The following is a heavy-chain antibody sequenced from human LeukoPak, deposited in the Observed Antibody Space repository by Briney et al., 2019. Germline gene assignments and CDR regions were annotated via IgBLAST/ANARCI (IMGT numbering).Heavy chain of an antibody. V-gene: IGHV3-15*01. D-gene: IGHD3-3*01. CDR2: IKSKTDGGTT. J-gene: IGHJ3*02. CDR1: GFTFSNAW. CDR3: TTDTAIFGVVIVDDAFDI. Sequence: PGGSLRLSCAASGFTFSNAWMSWVRQAPGKGLEWVGRIKSKTDGGTTDYDAPVKGRFTISRDDSKNTLYLQMNSLKTEDTAVYYCTTDTAIFGVVIVDDAFDIWGQGTMVTVSS.